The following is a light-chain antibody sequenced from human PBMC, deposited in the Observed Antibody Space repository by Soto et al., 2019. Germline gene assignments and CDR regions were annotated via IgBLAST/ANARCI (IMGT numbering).Light chain of an antibody. CDR3: QQYHNWPLT. CDR1: QGVSSN. V-gene: IGKV3-15*01. J-gene: IGKJ4*01. Sequence: EIVMTQSPVTLSVSPGERATLSCRASQGVSSNLDWYQQKPGQAPRLLIYGASTRATGIPDRFSGSGSETEITLTISTLQSEDFVVYYCQQYHNWPLTFGGGTKVQIK. CDR2: GAS.